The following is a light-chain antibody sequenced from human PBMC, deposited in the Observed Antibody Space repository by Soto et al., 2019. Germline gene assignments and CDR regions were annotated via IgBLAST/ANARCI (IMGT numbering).Light chain of an antibody. J-gene: IGKJ1*01. CDR1: QSVSSN. Sequence: EIVLTQSPGTLSVSAGERATLSCMASQSVSSNLAWYQQKPGQAPRLLIYGASTRATGIPARFSGSGSGTEFTLTISSLQSEDFAVYYCQQYYSWPPWTFGQGTKVDI. CDR3: QQYYSWPPWT. CDR2: GAS. V-gene: IGKV3-15*01.